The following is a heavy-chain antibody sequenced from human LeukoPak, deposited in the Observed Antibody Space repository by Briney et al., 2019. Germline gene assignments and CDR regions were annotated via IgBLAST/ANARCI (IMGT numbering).Heavy chain of an antibody. J-gene: IGHJ4*02. D-gene: IGHD6-13*01. CDR3: ARGSGSSSYYNYFDF. CDR2: VSSSRSYI. V-gene: IGHV3-21*01. CDR1: GFTFSSYS. Sequence: GGSLRLSCAASGFTFSSYSINWVRQAPGKGLEWVSSVSSSRSYIFYADSVKGRFTISRDNAKNSLFLQMNSLRAEDTAVYYCARGSGSSSYYNYFDFWGQGTLVTVSS.